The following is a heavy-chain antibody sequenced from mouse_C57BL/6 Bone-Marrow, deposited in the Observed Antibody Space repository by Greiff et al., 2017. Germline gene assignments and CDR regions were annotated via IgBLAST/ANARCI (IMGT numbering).Heavy chain of an antibody. CDR3: ARPRFAY. CDR1: GYAFSSSW. V-gene: IGHV1-82*01. CDR2: IYPGDGDT. Sequence: QVQLKQSGPELVKPGASVKISCKASGYAFSSSWMNWVKQRPGKGLEWIGRIYPGDGDTNYNGKFKGKATLTEDKSSSTAYMQLSSLTSEDSAVYFCARPRFAYWGQGTLVTVSA. J-gene: IGHJ3*01.